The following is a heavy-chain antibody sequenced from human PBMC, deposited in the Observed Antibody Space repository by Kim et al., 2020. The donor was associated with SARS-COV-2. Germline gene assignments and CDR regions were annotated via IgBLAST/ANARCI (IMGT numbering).Heavy chain of an antibody. V-gene: IGHV3-23*01. CDR2: ISGSGGST. J-gene: IGHJ3*02. Sequence: GGSLRLSCAASGFTFSSYAMSWVRQAPGKGLEWVSAISGSGGSTYYADSVKGRFTISRDNSKNTLYLQMNSLRAEDTAVYYCAKDYLSRNDYYDSSWGAFDIWGQGTMVTVSS. D-gene: IGHD3-22*01. CDR1: GFTFSSYA. CDR3: AKDYLSRNDYYDSSWGAFDI.